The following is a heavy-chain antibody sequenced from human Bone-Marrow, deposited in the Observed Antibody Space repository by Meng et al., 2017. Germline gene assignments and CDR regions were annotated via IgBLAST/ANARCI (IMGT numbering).Heavy chain of an antibody. D-gene: IGHD3-10*01. Sequence: GGSLRLSCAASGFTFSDYYMSWIRQAPGKGREWVSYISSSGSTIYYADSVKGRFTISRDNAKNSLYLQMNSLRAEDTAVYYCARSTYYYGSGSYFLLSSYYYYGMDVWGQGTTVTVSS. J-gene: IGHJ6*02. CDR1: GFTFSDYY. CDR3: ARSTYYYGSGSYFLLSSYYYYGMDV. CDR2: ISSSGSTI. V-gene: IGHV3-11*04.